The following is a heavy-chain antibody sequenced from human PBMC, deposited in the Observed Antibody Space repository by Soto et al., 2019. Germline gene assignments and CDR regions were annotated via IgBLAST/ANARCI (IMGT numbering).Heavy chain of an antibody. CDR2: MSGSGSSE. D-gene: IGHD2-15*01. Sequence: PGGSLRLSCAASGFTFSDHYMAWIRQAPGKGLEIVAHMSGSGSSEDYGDSVKGRFSIFRENSKNLLFLQMFFLRAEDTAVYYCAKDQVPLPGYCNGGSCYHFDYWGQGTLVTVSS. CDR1: GFTFSDHY. J-gene: IGHJ4*02. V-gene: IGHV3-11*01. CDR3: AKDQVPLPGYCNGGSCYHFDY.